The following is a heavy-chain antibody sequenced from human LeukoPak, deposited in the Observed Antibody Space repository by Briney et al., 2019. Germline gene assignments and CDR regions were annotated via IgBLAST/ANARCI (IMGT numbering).Heavy chain of an antibody. J-gene: IGHJ6*02. CDR2: ISGSGGTT. D-gene: IGHD3-9*01. Sequence: GGSLRLSCAASGLTFNNYAMTWVRQAPGKGLEWVSAISGSGGTTLYADSVKGRFTISRDNSQNALYLQMNSLRAEDTAVYYCARTYYDILTGYYYYYGMDVWGQGTTVTVSS. CDR3: ARTYYDILTGYYYYYGMDV. V-gene: IGHV3-23*01. CDR1: GLTFNNYA.